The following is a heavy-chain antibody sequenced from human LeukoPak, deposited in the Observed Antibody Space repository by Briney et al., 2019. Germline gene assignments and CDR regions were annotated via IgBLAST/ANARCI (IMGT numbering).Heavy chain of an antibody. CDR3: ARDLGGFAYYYGSGSSFDY. CDR2: ISSSSSTI. CDR1: GLTFSSYS. J-gene: IGHJ4*02. Sequence: GGSPRLSCAASGLTFSSYSMNWVRQAPGKGLEWVSYISSSSSTIYYADSVKGRFTISRDNAKNSLYLQMNSLRAEDTAVYYCARDLGGFAYYYGSGSSFDYWGQGTLVTVSS. V-gene: IGHV3-48*04. D-gene: IGHD3-10*01.